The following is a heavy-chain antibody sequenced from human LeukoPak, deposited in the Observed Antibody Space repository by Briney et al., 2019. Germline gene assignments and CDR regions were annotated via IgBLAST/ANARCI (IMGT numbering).Heavy chain of an antibody. CDR1: GFIFSNYW. V-gene: IGHV3-7*01. CDR3: ATYSSSNGREFQY. Sequence: PGGSLRLSCEGSGFIFSNYWMSWVRQAPGKGLEWVANIQQHGSETYYGDSVKGRFTISRDNAKNSLYLQTNSLRAEDTAVYYCATYSSSNGREFQYWGQGTLVTVSS. J-gene: IGHJ1*01. CDR2: IQQHGSET. D-gene: IGHD2-2*01.